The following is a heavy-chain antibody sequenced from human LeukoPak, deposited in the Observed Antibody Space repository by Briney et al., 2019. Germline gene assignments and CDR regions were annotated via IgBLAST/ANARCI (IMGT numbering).Heavy chain of an antibody. V-gene: IGHV4-39*07. CDR3: ARERYSYGSDY. D-gene: IGHD5-18*01. Sequence: GSLRLSCAASGLSLSTYWMNWIRQPPGKGLEWIGSIYYSGSTYYNPSLKSRVTISVDTSKNQFSLKLSSVTAADTAVYYCARERYSYGSDYWGQGTLVTVSS. J-gene: IGHJ4*02. CDR2: IYYSGST. CDR1: GLSLSTYW.